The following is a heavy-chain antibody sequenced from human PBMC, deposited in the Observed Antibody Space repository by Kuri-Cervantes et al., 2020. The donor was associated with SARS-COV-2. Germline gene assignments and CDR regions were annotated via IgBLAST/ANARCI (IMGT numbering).Heavy chain of an antibody. D-gene: IGHD6-19*01. V-gene: IGHV1-69*13. Sequence: SLKVSCKASGGTFSSYAISWVRQAPGQGLEWMGGIIPIFGTANYAQKFQGRVTITADESTSTAYMELSSLRSEDTAVYYCARGRVAGSHLSFYYWGQGTLVTVSS. CDR2: IIPIFGTA. J-gene: IGHJ4*02. CDR3: ARGRVAGSHLSFYY. CDR1: GGTFSSYA.